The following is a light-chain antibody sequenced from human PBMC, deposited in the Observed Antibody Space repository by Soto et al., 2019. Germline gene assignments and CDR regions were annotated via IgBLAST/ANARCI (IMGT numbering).Light chain of an antibody. Sequence: DIVMTQSPDSLAVSLGERATINCKSSQSILFSSNNKNYLTWYQQKPGQPTKPLIYWASTRESGVPDRFSGSGSGTDFTLTVSSLQAEDVAVYSTPVTFGGGTKVEIK. J-gene: IGKJ4*01. V-gene: IGKV4-1*01. CDR1: QSILFSSNNKNY. CDR2: WAS. CDR3: PVT.